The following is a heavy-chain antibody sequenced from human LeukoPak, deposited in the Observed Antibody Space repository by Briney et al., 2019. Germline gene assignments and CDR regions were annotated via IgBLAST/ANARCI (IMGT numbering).Heavy chain of an antibody. D-gene: IGHD2-8*01. V-gene: IGHV4-59*01. CDR3: ARAVEGGSTYGYLDF. J-gene: IGHJ4*02. Sequence: SETLSLTCTVSSGSISNYYWTWIRQPPGKGLEWIGYISNSGSTKYNPSLKSRVTISVDTSNNQFSLRLNSVNTADTAVYYCARAVEGGSTYGYLDFWGQGTLVTVSS. CDR1: SGSISNYY. CDR2: ISNSGST.